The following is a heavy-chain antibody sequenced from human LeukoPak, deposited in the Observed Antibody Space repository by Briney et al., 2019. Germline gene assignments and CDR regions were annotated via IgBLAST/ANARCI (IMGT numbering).Heavy chain of an antibody. D-gene: IGHD2-15*01. V-gene: IGHV3-48*03. J-gene: IGHJ4*02. CDR3: AARPGYCSGGSCYSGPFDY. CDR1: GFTFILYE. CDR2: INRSGTTI. Sequence: GESLRLSCAASGFTFILYEMNWVRQAPGKGLEWLSYINRSGTTIYYADSVKGRFTISRDNAKNSLYLQMNSLRAEDTAVYYCAARPGYCSGGSCYSGPFDYWGQGTLVTVSS.